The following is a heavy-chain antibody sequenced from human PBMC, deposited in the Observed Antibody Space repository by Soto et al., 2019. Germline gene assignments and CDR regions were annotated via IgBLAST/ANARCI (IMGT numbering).Heavy chain of an antibody. D-gene: IGHD1-1*01. Sequence: QVHLVQSGAEVKKPGASVKVSCKGSGYDFTTYGITWVRQAPGQGLEWMAWISAHNGNTDYAQKLQGRVTVTRDTPTSTAYLELRSLRSDDTAVYYCARGRYGDYGGQGALVTVSS. CDR1: GYDFTTYG. V-gene: IGHV1-18*01. CDR3: ARGRYGDY. CDR2: ISAHNGNT. J-gene: IGHJ4*02.